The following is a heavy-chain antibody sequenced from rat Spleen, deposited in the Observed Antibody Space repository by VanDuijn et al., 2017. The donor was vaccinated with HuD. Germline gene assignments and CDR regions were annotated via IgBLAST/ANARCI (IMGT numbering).Heavy chain of an antibody. D-gene: IGHD4-1*01. CDR3: TRETGYNSYFDY. J-gene: IGHJ2*01. V-gene: IGHV5S13*01. CDR2: ISTGGGKI. CDR1: GLTFSGYG. Sequence: EVQLVESGGGLVQPGRSLKLSCAASGLTFSGYGMAWVRQAPTKGLEWVASISTGGGKIYYRESVKGRFTVSRDNTKSTLYLQMDSLRSEDTATYYCTRETGYNSYFDYWGQGVMVTVSS.